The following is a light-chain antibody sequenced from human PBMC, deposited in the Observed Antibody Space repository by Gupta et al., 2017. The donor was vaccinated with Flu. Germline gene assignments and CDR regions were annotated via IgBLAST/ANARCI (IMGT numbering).Light chain of an antibody. J-gene: IGLJ7*01. CDR2: SNN. CDR3: TALYDVRSILL. CDR1: YSTLESNA. V-gene: IGLV1-44*01. Sequence: QSVLIQPPSASGTPGQRVIISFSGGYSTLESNAVHWYQHLPGTAPNLLIYSNNQRPSGVPDRFSGSKSATSASLAISGLQAEDAADYYCTALYDVRSILLFGGGTELTVL.